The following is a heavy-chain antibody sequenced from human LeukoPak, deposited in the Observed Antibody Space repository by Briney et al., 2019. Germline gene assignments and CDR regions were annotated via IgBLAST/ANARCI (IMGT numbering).Heavy chain of an antibody. CDR3: AKKGGNYDYFDY. CDR2: IRYDGSTK. Sequence: GGSLRLSCAASGFSFNTYGMHWVRQAPGKGLEWVAYIRYDGSTKYYADSVRGRFTISRDNSKNTLYLEMNSLRAEDTAVFCCAKKGGNYDYFDYWGQGNLVTVSS. V-gene: IGHV3-30*02. CDR1: GFSFNTYG. J-gene: IGHJ4*02. D-gene: IGHD3-3*01.